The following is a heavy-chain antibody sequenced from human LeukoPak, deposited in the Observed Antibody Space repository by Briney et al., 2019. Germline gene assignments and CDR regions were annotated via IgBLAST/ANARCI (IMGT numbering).Heavy chain of an antibody. D-gene: IGHD6-13*01. V-gene: IGHV4-4*07. CDR1: GGSISSYY. CDR2: IYSSGST. Sequence: PSETLSLTCTVSGGSISSYYWSWIRQPAGKGLEWIGRIYSSGSTNHNPSLESRVTMSVDTSKNQFSLKLSSVTAADTAVYYCVRSDSSSSHTAFDIWGQGTMATVSS. CDR3: VRSDSSSSHTAFDI. J-gene: IGHJ3*02.